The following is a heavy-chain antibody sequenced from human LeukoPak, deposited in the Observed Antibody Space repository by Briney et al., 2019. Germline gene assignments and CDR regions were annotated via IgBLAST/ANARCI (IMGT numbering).Heavy chain of an antibody. CDR1: GFTFSSYS. V-gene: IGHV3-48*01. Sequence: GGSLRLSCAASGFTFSSYSMNWVRQAPGKGLEWVSCISSSSSTIYYADSVKGRFTISRDNAKNSLYLQMNSLRAEDTAVYYCARDGSAPFDYWGQGTLVTVSS. CDR3: ARDGSAPFDY. J-gene: IGHJ4*02. CDR2: ISSSSSTI. D-gene: IGHD5-12*01.